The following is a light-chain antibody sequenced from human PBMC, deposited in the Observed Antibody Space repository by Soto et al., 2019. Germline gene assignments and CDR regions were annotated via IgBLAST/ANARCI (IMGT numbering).Light chain of an antibody. CDR2: GAS. V-gene: IGKV1-39*01. CDR1: QSINNY. J-gene: IGKJ4*01. CDR3: LQSYRTPLT. Sequence: DIQMTQSPSSLSASVGARVPITCRASQSINNYLSWYQQKPGKAPNLLIFGASTLQSGVPSRFSGSGSGTDFTLTISSLQPEDFATYYCLQSYRTPLTFGGGTKVDIK.